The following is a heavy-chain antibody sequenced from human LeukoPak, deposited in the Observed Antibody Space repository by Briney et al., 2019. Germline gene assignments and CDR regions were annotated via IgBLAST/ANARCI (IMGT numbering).Heavy chain of an antibody. J-gene: IGHJ4*02. D-gene: IGHD6-19*01. CDR1: GFTFDDYG. Sequence: GGSLRLSCAASGFTFDDYGMSWVRQAPGKGLEWVANIKQDGSEKYYVDSVKGRFTISRDNAKNSLYLQMNSLRAEDTAVYYCARGWLVGYYFDYWGQGTLVTVSS. V-gene: IGHV3-7*01. CDR3: ARGWLVGYYFDY. CDR2: IKQDGSEK.